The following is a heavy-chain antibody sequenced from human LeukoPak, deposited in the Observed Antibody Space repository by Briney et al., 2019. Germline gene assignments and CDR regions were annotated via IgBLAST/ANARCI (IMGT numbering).Heavy chain of an antibody. Sequence: ASVKVSCKASGYTFSGYYMHWVRQAPGQGLEWMGWINPNSGGTNYAQKFQGRVTMTRDTSISTAYMELSRLRSDDTAVYYCARAAEGAAAGYNWFDPWGQGTLVTVSS. J-gene: IGHJ5*02. V-gene: IGHV1-2*02. D-gene: IGHD6-13*01. CDR3: ARAAEGAAAGYNWFDP. CDR1: GYTFSGYY. CDR2: INPNSGGT.